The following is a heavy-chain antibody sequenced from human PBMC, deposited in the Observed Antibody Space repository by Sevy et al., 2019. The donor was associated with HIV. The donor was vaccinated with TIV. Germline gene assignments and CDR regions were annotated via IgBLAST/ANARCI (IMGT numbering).Heavy chain of an antibody. CDR3: ARDLTLCGGDCFFDY. Sequence: GGSLRLSCAASGFTFSSYWMHWVRQAPGKGLVWVSRINRDGSSTSYADSVKGRFTISRDNAKNTLYLQMNSLRAEDTAVYYCARDLTLCGGDCFFDYWDQGTLVTVSS. V-gene: IGHV3-74*01. CDR2: INRDGSST. CDR1: GFTFSSYW. J-gene: IGHJ4*02. D-gene: IGHD2-21*02.